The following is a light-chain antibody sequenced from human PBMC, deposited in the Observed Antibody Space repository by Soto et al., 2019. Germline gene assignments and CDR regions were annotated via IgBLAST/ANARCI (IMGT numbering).Light chain of an antibody. CDR1: QSISSW. CDR3: QQNNSYPYT. Sequence: DIQMTQSPSTLSASVGDRVTITCRASQSISSWLAWYQQKPGKAPKLLIYDASSLESGVPSRFSGSGSGTEFTLTISSLKPDDFATYYCQQNNSYPYTFGQGTKLEIK. V-gene: IGKV1-5*01. CDR2: DAS. J-gene: IGKJ2*01.